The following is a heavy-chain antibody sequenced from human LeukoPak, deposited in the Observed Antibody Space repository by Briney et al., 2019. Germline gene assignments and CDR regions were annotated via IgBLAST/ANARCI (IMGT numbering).Heavy chain of an antibody. D-gene: IGHD2-2*01. CDR2: IMPMFGKA. Sequence: GASVKVSCKASGGTFTSYDISWVRQAPGQGPEWRGGIMPMFGKANYAQKFQGRVTAIADKATSTAYIALSSLRSEDTAVYYCAGGRTDIVVVPATLRNYYFDYWGQGTLVTVSS. CDR1: GGTFTSYD. J-gene: IGHJ4*02. CDR3: AGGRTDIVVVPATLRNYYFDY. V-gene: IGHV1-69*06.